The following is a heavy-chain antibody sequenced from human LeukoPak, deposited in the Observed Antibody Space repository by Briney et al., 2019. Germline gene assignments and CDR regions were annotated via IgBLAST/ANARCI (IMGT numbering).Heavy chain of an antibody. Sequence: ASVKVSCKASGGTFSSYAINWVRQAPGQGLEWMGRIIPILGIANYAQKFQGRVTITADKSTSTAYMELSSLRSEDTAVYYCARADSSGWYYWGQGTLVTVSS. CDR3: ARADSSGWYY. CDR2: IIPILGIA. D-gene: IGHD6-19*01. V-gene: IGHV1-69*04. J-gene: IGHJ4*02. CDR1: GGTFSSYA.